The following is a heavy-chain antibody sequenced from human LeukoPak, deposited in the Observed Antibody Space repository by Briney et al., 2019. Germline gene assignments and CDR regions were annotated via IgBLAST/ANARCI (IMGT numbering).Heavy chain of an antibody. J-gene: IGHJ3*01. V-gene: IGHV1-69*04. CDR3: ARRTDRVDDAFDV. D-gene: IGHD3/OR15-3a*01. Sequence: ASVKVSCKSSGGPFDNYAINWVGQAPGQGLEWMGRIIPSLNRANYAQIRVTITADKSTATAYMELSGLRYEDTAVYYCARRTDRVDDAFDVWGQGTMVTVSS. CDR2: IIPSLNRA. CDR1: GGPFDNYA.